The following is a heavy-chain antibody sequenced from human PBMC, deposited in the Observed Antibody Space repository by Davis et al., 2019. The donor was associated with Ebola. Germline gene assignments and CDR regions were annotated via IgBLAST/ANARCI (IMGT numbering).Heavy chain of an antibody. CDR3: AKGGSGWPSDYSYGLGV. J-gene: IGHJ6*04. D-gene: IGHD6-19*01. CDR1: GFTFSTYA. CDR2: ITSSGGST. V-gene: IGHV3-23*01. Sequence: GESLKISCSASGFTFSTYAFHWVRQVPGKGLEWVSAITSSGGSTYYGDSVKGRFTISRDNSKNTLYLQMNSLRGDDTAVYYCAKGGSGWPSDYSYGLGVWGKGTTVTVSS.